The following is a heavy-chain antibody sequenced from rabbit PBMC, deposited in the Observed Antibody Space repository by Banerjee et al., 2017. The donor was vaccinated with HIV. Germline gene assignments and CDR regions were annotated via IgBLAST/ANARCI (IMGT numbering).Heavy chain of an antibody. D-gene: IGHD4-2*01. CDR2: IYPGSGRI. V-gene: IGHV1S7*01. Sequence: QLVESGGGLVQPGGSLTLSCKASGFDFSSYWMSWVRQAPGKGLEWIGGIYPGSGRIYYASWVNGRFTISSDNAQNTVDLQVNSLTAADTATYFCARVLDAGYAGYDYASFNLWGQGTLVTVS. CDR1: GFDFSSYW. J-gene: IGHJ4*01. CDR3: ARVLDAGYAGYDYASFNL.